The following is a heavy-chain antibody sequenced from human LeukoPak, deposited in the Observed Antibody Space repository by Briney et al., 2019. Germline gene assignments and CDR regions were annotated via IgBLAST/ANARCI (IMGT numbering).Heavy chain of an antibody. Sequence: PGGSLRLSCAASGFTFSDYAMSWVRQAPGKGLEWVSTISASGGTTYYADSVKGRFTISRDNSKNTLYLQMDTLRADDTAVYYCARISSSWFFDFWGQGTLVTVSS. CDR1: GFTFSDYA. V-gene: IGHV3-23*01. J-gene: IGHJ4*02. CDR3: ARISSSWFFDF. CDR2: ISASGGTT. D-gene: IGHD6-13*01.